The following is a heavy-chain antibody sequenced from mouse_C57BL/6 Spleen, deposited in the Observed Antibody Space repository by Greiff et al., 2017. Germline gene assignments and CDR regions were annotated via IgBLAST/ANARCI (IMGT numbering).Heavy chain of an antibody. Sequence: QVQLQQPGAELVKPGVSVKLSCKASGYTFTSYWMPWVKQRPGRGLEWIVRIDPNSGGTKYNEKFKSQATLTVDKPSSTAYMQLSSLTSEDSAVYYCARDPFYAMDYWGQGTSVTVSS. CDR2: IDPNSGGT. V-gene: IGHV1-72*01. J-gene: IGHJ4*01. CDR3: ARDPFYAMDY. CDR1: GYTFTSYW.